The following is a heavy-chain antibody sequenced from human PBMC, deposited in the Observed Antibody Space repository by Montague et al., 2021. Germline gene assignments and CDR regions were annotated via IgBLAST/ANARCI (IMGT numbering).Heavy chain of an antibody. CDR3: AREGVGDLLFSFDS. Sequence: CAISGDSVTNNNAAWNWSRESPPSCIEWLGRTYYRSTWYTDYAVSVKGRIAINPDTSKNQFSLQLNSVTPEDTAVYYCAREGVGDLLFSFDSWGQGTLVTVSS. J-gene: IGHJ4*02. CDR2: TYYRSTWYT. CDR1: GDSVTNNNAA. D-gene: IGHD3-10*01. V-gene: IGHV6-1*01.